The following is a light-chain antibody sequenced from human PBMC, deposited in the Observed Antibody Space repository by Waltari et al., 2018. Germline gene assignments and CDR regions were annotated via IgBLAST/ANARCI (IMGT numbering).Light chain of an antibody. CDR3: QAWDSSTPSYV. J-gene: IGLJ1*01. Sequence: SYELTQPPSVSVSPGQTASITCSGDKLGDKYACWYQQKPGQSPVQVLYEDSKRPSGIPERFSGSNSGNTATLTISGTQAMDEADYYCQAWDSSTPSYVFGTGTKVTVL. CDR1: KLGDKY. CDR2: EDS. V-gene: IGLV3-1*01.